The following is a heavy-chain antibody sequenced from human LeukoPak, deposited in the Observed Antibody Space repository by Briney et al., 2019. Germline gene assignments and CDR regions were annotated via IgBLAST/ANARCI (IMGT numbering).Heavy chain of an antibody. Sequence: SGPTLVNPTQTLTLTCTFSGFSLSTSGMCVSWIRQPPGKALEWLARIDWDDDEYYSTSLKTRLTISKDTSKNQVVLTMTNMDPVDTATYYCARGPSGERISNWFDPWGQGTLVTVSS. CDR1: GFSLSTSGMC. V-gene: IGHV2-70*11. CDR2: IDWDDDE. CDR3: ARGPSGERISNWFDP. D-gene: IGHD3-10*01. J-gene: IGHJ5*02.